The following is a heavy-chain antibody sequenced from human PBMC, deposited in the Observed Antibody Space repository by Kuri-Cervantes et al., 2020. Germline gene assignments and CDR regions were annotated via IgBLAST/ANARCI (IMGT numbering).Heavy chain of an antibody. V-gene: IGHV4-59*13. CDR2: IYYSGST. D-gene: IGHD2-2*01. J-gene: IGHJ5*02. CDR3: ARGGRKYCRSTSCYLQNWFDP. CDR1: GGFISSYY. Sequence: ESLKISCTVAGGFISSYYWSWIRQPPGKGLEWIGYIYYSGSTNYNPSLKSRVTISVDTSKNQFSLKLSSVTAADTAVYYCARGGRKYCRSTSCYLQNWFDPWGQGTLVTVSS.